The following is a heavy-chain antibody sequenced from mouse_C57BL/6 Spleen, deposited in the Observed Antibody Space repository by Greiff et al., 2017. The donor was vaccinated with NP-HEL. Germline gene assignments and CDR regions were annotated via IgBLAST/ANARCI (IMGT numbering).Heavy chain of an antibody. CDR1: GYAFSSYW. CDR3: ARDPITTVVAEDYFDY. D-gene: IGHD1-1*01. J-gene: IGHJ2*01. Sequence: QVQLQQSGAELVKPGASVKISCKASGYAFSSYWMNWVKQRPGKGLEWIGQIYPGDGDTNYNGKFKGKATLTADKSSSTAYMQLSSLTSEDSAVYFCARDPITTVVAEDYFDYWGQGTTLTVSS. V-gene: IGHV1-80*01. CDR2: IYPGDGDT.